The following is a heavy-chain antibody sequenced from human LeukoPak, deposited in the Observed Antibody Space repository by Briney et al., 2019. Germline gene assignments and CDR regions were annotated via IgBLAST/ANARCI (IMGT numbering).Heavy chain of an antibody. CDR1: GFTFSSYW. D-gene: IGHD3-22*01. CDR2: INSDGSST. Sequence: GGSLRLSCAASGFTFSSYWMHWVRQAPGKGLVWVSRINSDGSSTSYADSVKGRFTISRDNAKNTLYLQMNSLRAEDTAVYYCARVLHKRNYDSGVYYGYWGQGTLVTVSS. CDR3: ARVLHKRNYDSGVYYGY. J-gene: IGHJ4*01. V-gene: IGHV3-74*01.